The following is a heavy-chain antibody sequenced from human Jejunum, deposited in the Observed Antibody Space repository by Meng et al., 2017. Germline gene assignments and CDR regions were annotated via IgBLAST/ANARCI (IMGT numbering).Heavy chain of an antibody. CDR1: GASVSSNSAA. CDR3: VRTSNWSLDY. J-gene: IGHJ4*01. V-gene: IGHV6-1*01. CDR2: TYYRSKWYN. Sequence: QVQLQQSGRGLVMPPPSLSLSSSYSGASVSSNSAAWTWIRQSPSRGLEWLGRTYYRSKWYNDYSESVKSRITINPDTSKNQFSLQLISVTPEDTAVYYCVRTSNWSLDYWGQGTLVTVSS. D-gene: IGHD6-13*01.